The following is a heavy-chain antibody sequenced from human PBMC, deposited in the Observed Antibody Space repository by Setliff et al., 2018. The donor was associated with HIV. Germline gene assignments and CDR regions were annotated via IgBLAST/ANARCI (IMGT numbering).Heavy chain of an antibody. J-gene: IGHJ6*02. CDR2: IYYSGST. Sequence: SETLSLTCTVSGGSISSSSYYWGWIRQPPGKGLEWIGSIYYSGSTYYNPSLKSRVAISVDTSKNQFSLKLSSVTAADTAVYYCASATGEYQLLYYYYYGMDVWGQGTTVTVSS. D-gene: IGHD2-2*01. V-gene: IGHV4-39*01. CDR1: GGSISSSSYY. CDR3: ASATGEYQLLYYYYYGMDV.